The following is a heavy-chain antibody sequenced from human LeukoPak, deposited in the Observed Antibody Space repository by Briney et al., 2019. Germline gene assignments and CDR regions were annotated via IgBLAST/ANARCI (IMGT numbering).Heavy chain of an antibody. V-gene: IGHV4-59*01. CDR2: IYYSGST. J-gene: IGHJ5*02. Sequence: TETLSLTCTVSGGSISSYYWSWIRQPPGKGLEWTGYIYYSGSTNYNPSLKSRVTISVDTSKNQFSLKLSSVTAADTAVYYCAREAPDLDNWFDPWGQGTLVTVSS. CDR3: AREAPDLDNWFDP. CDR1: GGSISSYY.